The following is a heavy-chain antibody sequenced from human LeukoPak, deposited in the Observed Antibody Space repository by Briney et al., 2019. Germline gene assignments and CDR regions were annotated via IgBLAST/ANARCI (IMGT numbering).Heavy chain of an antibody. V-gene: IGHV4-39*01. CDR1: GFTFSSYSMN. J-gene: IGHJ3*02. CDR2: IYYSGST. CDR3: ARLYYYDSSGYLAFDI. Sequence: GSLRLSCAASGFTFSSYSMNWVRQPPGKGLEWIGSIYYSGSTYYNPSLKSRVTISVDTSKNQFSLKLSSVTAADTAVYYCARLYYYDSSGYLAFDIWGQGTMVTVSS. D-gene: IGHD3-22*01.